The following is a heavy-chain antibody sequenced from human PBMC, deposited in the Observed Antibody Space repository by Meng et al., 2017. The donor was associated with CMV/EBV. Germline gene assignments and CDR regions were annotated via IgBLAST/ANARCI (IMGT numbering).Heavy chain of an antibody. J-gene: IGHJ6*02. CDR3: ARSYCSSTSCYRAGDYYYGMDV. CDR2: INPNSGGT. V-gene: IGHV1-2*02. Sequence: ASVKVSCKASGYTFTGYYMHWVRQAPGQGLEWMGWINPNSGGTNYAQKFQGRVTMTRDTSISTAYMELSRLRSDDTAVYYCARSYCSSTSCYRAGDYYYGMDVWGQGATVTVSS. D-gene: IGHD2-2*02. CDR1: GYTFTGYY.